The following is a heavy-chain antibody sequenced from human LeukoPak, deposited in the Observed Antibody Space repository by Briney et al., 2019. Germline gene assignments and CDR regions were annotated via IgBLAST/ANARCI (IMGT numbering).Heavy chain of an antibody. Sequence: PSETLSLTCAVSGGSINSGGYSWSWIRQPPGKGLEWIGYIYHSGSTYYNPSLKSRVTISVDRSKNQFSLKLSSVTAADTAVYYCAKTTVTSGVYYGMDVWGQGTTVTVSS. V-gene: IGHV4-30-2*01. CDR3: AKTTVTSGVYYGMDV. D-gene: IGHD4-17*01. CDR2: IYHSGST. J-gene: IGHJ6*02. CDR1: GGSINSGGYS.